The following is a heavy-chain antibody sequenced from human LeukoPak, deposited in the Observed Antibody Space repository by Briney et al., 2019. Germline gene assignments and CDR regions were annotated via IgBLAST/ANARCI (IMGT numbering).Heavy chain of an antibody. Sequence: GGSLRLSCAASGFTFSSYSMNWVRQAPGKGLEWVSYISSSSSTIYYADSVKGRFTISRDNAKNSLYLQMNSLRAEDTAVYYCARLGGYSSSSGWGQGTLVTVSS. CDR2: ISSSSSTI. CDR1: GFTFSSYS. CDR3: ARLGGYSSSSG. J-gene: IGHJ4*02. D-gene: IGHD6-6*01. V-gene: IGHV3-48*01.